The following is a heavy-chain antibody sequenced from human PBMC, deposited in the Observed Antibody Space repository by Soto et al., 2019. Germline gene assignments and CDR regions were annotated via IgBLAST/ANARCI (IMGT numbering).Heavy chain of an antibody. CDR3: ARDQRALRYFDY. Sequence: QVQLQESGPGLVKPSQTLSLTCSVSGDSISGGDYYWSWIRQPPGEALEWIGHIHYSGSTYYNVSLKSRLTISLDTSKNEFSLNLSSVTAADTAVYYCARDQRALRYFDYWGQGTLVTVSS. V-gene: IGHV4-30-4*01. CDR2: IHYSGST. CDR1: GDSISGGDYY. J-gene: IGHJ4*02.